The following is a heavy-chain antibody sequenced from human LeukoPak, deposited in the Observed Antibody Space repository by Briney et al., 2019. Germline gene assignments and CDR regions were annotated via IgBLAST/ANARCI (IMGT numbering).Heavy chain of an antibody. Sequence: SETLSLTCAVYGGSFSGYYWSWIRQPPGKGLEWIGEINHSGSTNYNPSLKSRVTISVDTSKNQFSLKLSSVTAADTAVYYCARGHYGDYVSRAFDIWGQGTMVTVSS. D-gene: IGHD4-17*01. CDR2: INHSGST. V-gene: IGHV4-34*01. J-gene: IGHJ3*02. CDR1: GGSFSGYY. CDR3: ARGHYGDYVSRAFDI.